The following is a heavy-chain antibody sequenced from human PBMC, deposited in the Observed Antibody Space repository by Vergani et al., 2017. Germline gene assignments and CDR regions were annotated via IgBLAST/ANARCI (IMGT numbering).Heavy chain of an antibody. J-gene: IGHJ5*02. Sequence: QVQLQESGPGLVKPSETLSLTCAVPGYSISSGYYWGWIRQPPGKGLEWIGSIYHSGSTYYNPSLKSRVTISVDTSKNQFSLKLSSVTAADTAVYYCASGVIGYSSSWYDWFDPWGQGTLVTVSS. CDR3: ASGVIGYSSSWYDWFDP. V-gene: IGHV4-38-2*01. CDR1: GYSISSGYY. D-gene: IGHD6-13*01. CDR2: IYHSGST.